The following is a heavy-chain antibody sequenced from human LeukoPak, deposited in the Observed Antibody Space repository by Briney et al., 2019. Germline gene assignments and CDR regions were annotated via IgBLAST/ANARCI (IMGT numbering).Heavy chain of an antibody. CDR3: AREPLTGFGVVIIGAWFDP. CDR1: GYTFSSYG. Sequence: ASVQVSCKASGYTFSSYGISWVRQAPGQGLEWMGWIGAYNGNTNYAQKFQGRVTMTTDTSTSTAYMELRSLRSDDTAVYYCAREPLTGFGVVIIGAWFDPWGQGTLDTVSS. J-gene: IGHJ5*02. D-gene: IGHD3-3*01. CDR2: IGAYNGNT. V-gene: IGHV1-18*01.